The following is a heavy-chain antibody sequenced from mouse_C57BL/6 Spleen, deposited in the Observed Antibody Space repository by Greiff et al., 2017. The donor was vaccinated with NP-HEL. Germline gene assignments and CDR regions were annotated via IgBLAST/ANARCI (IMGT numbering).Heavy chain of an antibody. V-gene: IGHV1-26*01. CDR3: ARRDYSNPCAY. CDR1: GYTFTDYY. Sequence: VQLQQSGPELVKPGASVKISCKASGYTFTDYYMNWVKQSHGKSLEWIGDINPNNGGTSYNQKFKGKATLTVDKSSSTAYMELRSLTSEDSAVYYCARRDYSNPCAYWGQGTLVTVSA. CDR2: INPNNGGT. D-gene: IGHD2-5*01. J-gene: IGHJ3*01.